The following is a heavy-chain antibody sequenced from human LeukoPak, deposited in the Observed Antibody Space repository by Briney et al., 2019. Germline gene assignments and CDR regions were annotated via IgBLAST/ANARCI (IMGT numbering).Heavy chain of an antibody. V-gene: IGHV3-23*01. Sequence: GGSLRLSCAASGFTFSNYAMSWVRQAPGKGLEWVSEISASGGYTYYIDSVKGRFTISRDDSKNTLYLEMNSLRDEDTAIYYCAQASGRLAPFDFWGQGALVTVSS. CDR3: AQASGRLAPFDF. CDR2: ISASGGYT. D-gene: IGHD3-3*01. CDR1: GFTFSNYA. J-gene: IGHJ4*02.